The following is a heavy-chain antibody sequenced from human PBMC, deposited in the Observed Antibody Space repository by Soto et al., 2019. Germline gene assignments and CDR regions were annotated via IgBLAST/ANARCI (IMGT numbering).Heavy chain of an antibody. D-gene: IGHD2-15*01. V-gene: IGHV3-7*03. Sequence: GGSLRLCCAASGFTFNTFWMSWVRQSPGKGLEWVANIKHDGSETYYADSVKGRFTISRDNAKNSLFLQMNTLRTEDTAVYYCARDFATHCSGSTCYPYAYWGQGALVTVSS. J-gene: IGHJ4*02. CDR1: GFTFNTFW. CDR3: ARDFATHCSGSTCYPYAY. CDR2: IKHDGSET.